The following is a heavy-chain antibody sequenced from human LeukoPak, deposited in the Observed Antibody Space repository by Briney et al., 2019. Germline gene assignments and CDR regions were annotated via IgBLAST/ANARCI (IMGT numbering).Heavy chain of an antibody. J-gene: IGHJ4*02. CDR3: ARDRSPASSGYSYFDY. CDR1: GGSLSSGGYY. CDR2: IYYTGNT. V-gene: IGHV4-61*08. Sequence: SETLSLTCTVSGGSLSSGGYYWSWIRQPPGKGLEWIGYIYYTGNTNYNPSLKSRVTISVDTSKNQFSLKLSSVTAADTAVYYCARDRSPASSGYSYFDYWGQGTLVTVSS. D-gene: IGHD3-22*01.